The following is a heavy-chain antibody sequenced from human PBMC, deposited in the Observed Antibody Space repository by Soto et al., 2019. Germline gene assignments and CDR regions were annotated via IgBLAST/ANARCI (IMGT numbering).Heavy chain of an antibody. V-gene: IGHV1-69*06. Sequence: QVQLVQSGAEVKKPGSSVKVSCKASGGTFSSYAISWVRQAPGQGLEWMGGIIPIFGTANYAQKFQGRVTMPADKSTSTAYMELSSLRSEDTAVYYCARDPSGGTHLWDIVGATGGAYYYYGMDVWGQGTTVTVSS. CDR1: GGTFSSYA. J-gene: IGHJ6*02. D-gene: IGHD1-26*01. CDR3: ARDPSGGTHLWDIVGATGGAYYYYGMDV. CDR2: IIPIFGTA.